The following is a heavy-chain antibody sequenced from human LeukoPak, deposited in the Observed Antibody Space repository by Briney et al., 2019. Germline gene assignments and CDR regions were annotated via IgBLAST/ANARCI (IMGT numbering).Heavy chain of an antibody. V-gene: IGHV1-46*01. CDR2: INPSGGST. D-gene: IGHD3-3*01. CDR3: AREKKAGLVIDY. CDR1: GYTFTSYY. J-gene: IGHJ4*02. Sequence: ASVKVSCKASGYTFTSYYMHWVRQAPGQGLEWMGIINPSGGSTSYAQKFQGRVTMTRDMSTSTVYMELSSLRSEDTAVYYCAREKKAGLVIDYWGQGTLVTISS.